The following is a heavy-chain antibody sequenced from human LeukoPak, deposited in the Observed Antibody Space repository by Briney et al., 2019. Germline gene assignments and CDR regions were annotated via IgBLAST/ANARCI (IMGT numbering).Heavy chain of an antibody. J-gene: IGHJ4*02. CDR1: GGSISTNAYY. CDR2: IYYSGST. V-gene: IGHV4-61*05. CDR3: ARLGHCSSTSCYDGLFDY. Sequence: SETLSLTCTVSGGSISTNAYYWGWIRQPPGKGLEWIGYIYYSGSTNYNPSLKSRVTISVDTSKNQFSLKLSSVTAADTAVYYCARLGHCSSTSCYDGLFDYWGQGTLVTVSS. D-gene: IGHD2-2*01.